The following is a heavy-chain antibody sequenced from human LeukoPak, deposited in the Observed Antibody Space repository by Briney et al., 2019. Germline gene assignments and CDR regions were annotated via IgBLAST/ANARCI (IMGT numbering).Heavy chain of an antibody. Sequence: GGSLRLSCAVSGFSFGEYGLSWVRQAPGKGREWVAVISYDGSNKYYADSVKGRFTISRDNSKNTLYLQMNSLRAEDPAVYYCARVDIRGYSYGYFDYWGQGTLVTVSS. J-gene: IGHJ4*02. CDR2: ISYDGSNK. CDR3: ARVDIRGYSYGYFDY. CDR1: GFSFGEYG. D-gene: IGHD5-18*01. V-gene: IGHV3-30*03.